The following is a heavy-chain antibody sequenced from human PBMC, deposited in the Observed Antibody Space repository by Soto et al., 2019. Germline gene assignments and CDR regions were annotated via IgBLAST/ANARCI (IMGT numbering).Heavy chain of an antibody. CDR1: GGSISTYY. V-gene: IGHV4-4*07. D-gene: IGHD3-10*01. CDR3: ARDKAVWFGEFAYYFDY. J-gene: IGHJ4*02. Sequence: QVQLQESGPGLVKPSETLSLTCTVSGGSISTYYWSWIRQPAGKGLEWIGRIYTSGSTNYNPSLKSRVTMSVDTSKTQFSLTLTSVTAADTAVYYCARDKAVWFGEFAYYFDYWGQGTLVTVSS. CDR2: IYTSGST.